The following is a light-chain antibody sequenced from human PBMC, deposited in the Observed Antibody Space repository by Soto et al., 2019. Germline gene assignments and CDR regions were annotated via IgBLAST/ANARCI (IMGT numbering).Light chain of an antibody. Sequence: DIQMTQSPSTLSASAGDRVTITCRASQSINSWLAWHQQKPGKAPKLLIYEASNLGSGVPSRFSGSRSGTEFTLTISSLQPDDFATYHCQQYNNYPWTFGQGTKVEIK. CDR1: QSINSW. CDR2: EAS. CDR3: QQYNNYPWT. V-gene: IGKV1-5*03. J-gene: IGKJ1*01.